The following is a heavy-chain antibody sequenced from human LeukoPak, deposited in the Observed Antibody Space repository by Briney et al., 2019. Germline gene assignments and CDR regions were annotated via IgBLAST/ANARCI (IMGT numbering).Heavy chain of an antibody. V-gene: IGHV1-69*10. CDR2: IITILGIA. CDR1: GGTFSSYA. CDR3: ARATKTYYYGSGSRSSFYS. D-gene: IGHD3-10*01. J-gene: IGHJ4*02. Sequence: ASVTVSCTASGGTFSSYAMSWVRQAPGQGLEWMGRIITILGIANYAQKFHGRVTITAPKSTTTAYIELSSLRSEDTAVYHCARATKTYYYGSGSRSSFYSWGQGTLVTVSS.